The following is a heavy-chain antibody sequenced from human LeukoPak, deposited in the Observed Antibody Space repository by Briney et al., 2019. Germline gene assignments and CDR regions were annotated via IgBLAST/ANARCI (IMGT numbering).Heavy chain of an antibody. V-gene: IGHV3-73*01. J-gene: IGHJ4*02. CDR1: GFTFSGSA. Sequence: GGSLRLSCAVSGFTFSGSAMHWVRQASGKGLEWVGRIRSKANSYATAYAASVKGRFTISRDDSKNTAYLQMNSLKTEDTAVYYCTPSLYDILTGSDYWGQGTLVTVSS. D-gene: IGHD3-9*01. CDR2: IRSKANSYAT. CDR3: TPSLYDILTGSDY.